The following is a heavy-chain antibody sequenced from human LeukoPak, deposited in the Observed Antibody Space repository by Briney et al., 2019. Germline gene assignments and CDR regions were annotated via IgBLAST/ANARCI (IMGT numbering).Heavy chain of an antibody. D-gene: IGHD1-26*01. Sequence: ASVKVSCKASGYTFTSYYMHWVRQAPGQGLEWMGIINPSGGSTSYAQKFQGRVTMTRNTSISTAYMELSSLRSEDTAVYYCARGYGVGATLYIWGQGTMVTVSS. CDR3: ARGYGVGATLYI. J-gene: IGHJ3*02. CDR1: GYTFTSYY. CDR2: INPSGGST. V-gene: IGHV1-46*01.